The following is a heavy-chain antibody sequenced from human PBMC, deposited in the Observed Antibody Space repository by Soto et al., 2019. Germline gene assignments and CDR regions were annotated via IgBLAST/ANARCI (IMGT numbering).Heavy chain of an antibody. J-gene: IGHJ6*02. V-gene: IGHV4-61*01. Sequence: QVQLQESGPGLVKPSETLSLTCTVSGGSVSSGSYYWSWIRQPPGKGLEWIGYIYYSGSTNYNPSLKSRVTISVDTSKNQFSLKLSSVTAADTAVYYCARANGRITIFGVVGYGMDVWGQGTTVTVSS. D-gene: IGHD3-3*01. CDR1: GGSVSSGSYY. CDR3: ARANGRITIFGVVGYGMDV. CDR2: IYYSGST.